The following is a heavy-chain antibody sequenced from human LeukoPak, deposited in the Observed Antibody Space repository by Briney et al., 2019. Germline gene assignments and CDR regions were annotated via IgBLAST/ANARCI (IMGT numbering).Heavy chain of an antibody. CDR1: GYTFTGYY. V-gene: IGHV1-2*02. CDR3: ARALRPRYCSSTSCYNKGGFDP. Sequence: GASVTVSCKASGYTFTGYYMHWVRQAPGQGLEWMGWINPNSGGTNYAQKFQGRVTMTRDTSISTAYMELSRLRSDDTAVYYCARALRPRYCSSTSCYNKGGFDPWGQGTLVTVSS. J-gene: IGHJ5*02. D-gene: IGHD2-2*02. CDR2: INPNSGGT.